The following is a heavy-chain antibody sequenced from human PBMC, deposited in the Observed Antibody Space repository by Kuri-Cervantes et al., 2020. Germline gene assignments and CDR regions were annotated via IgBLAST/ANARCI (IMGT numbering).Heavy chain of an antibody. D-gene: IGHD3-3*01. CDR2: ISAYNGNT. V-gene: IGHV1-18*01. CDR1: GYIFTSYG. Sequence: ASVKVSCKASGYIFTSYGISWVRQAPGQGLEWMGWISAYNGNTNYAQKLQGRVTMTTDTSTSTAYMELRSLRSDDTAVYYCARGAKRITIFGVVIRSNWFDPWGQGTLVTVSS. J-gene: IGHJ5*02. CDR3: ARGAKRITIFGVVIRSNWFDP.